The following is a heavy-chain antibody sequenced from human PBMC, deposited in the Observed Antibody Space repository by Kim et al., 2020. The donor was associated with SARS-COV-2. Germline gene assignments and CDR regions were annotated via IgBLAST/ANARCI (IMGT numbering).Heavy chain of an antibody. Sequence: GGSLRLSCAASGFTFSSYAMSWVRQAPGEGLQWVSSISGSGDSTYYADSAKGRFTVSRDNSKNTVYLQMNNLGAEDTAVYYCAKGWGDGYYGMDVWGQGTTGAVSS. CDR1: GFTFSSYA. D-gene: IGHD2-21*01. V-gene: IGHV3-23*01. CDR3: AKGWGDGYYGMDV. J-gene: IGHJ6*02. CDR2: ISGSGDST.